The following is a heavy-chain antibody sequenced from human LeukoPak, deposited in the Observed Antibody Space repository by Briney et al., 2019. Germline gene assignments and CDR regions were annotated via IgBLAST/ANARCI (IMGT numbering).Heavy chain of an antibody. V-gene: IGHV4-34*01. J-gene: IGHJ4*02. Sequence: SETLSLTCAVYGGSFRGYYWSWIRQPPGKGLEWIGEINHSGSTNYNPSLKSRVTISVDTSKNQFSLKLSSVTAADTAVYYCARGRGSSGWYYYWGQGTLVTVSS. CDR3: ARGRGSSGWYYY. CDR2: INHSGST. D-gene: IGHD6-19*01. CDR1: GGSFRGYY.